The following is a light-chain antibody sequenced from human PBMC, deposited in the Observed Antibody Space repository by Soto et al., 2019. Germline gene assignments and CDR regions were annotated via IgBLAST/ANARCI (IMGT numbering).Light chain of an antibody. CDR1: SCIIGSNP. J-gene: IGLJ3*02. CDR2: YTN. Sequence: QSVLTQPPSASGTPGQRVTIYCSGSSCIIGSNPLTPYQPPPGTAPPLLFYYTNQRPSAVPDRFSGSQSGPSASLAISGLQSADEAPYYCAAWDDSMYGGVFGGGTKATVL. CDR3: AAWDDSMYGGV. V-gene: IGLV1-44*01.